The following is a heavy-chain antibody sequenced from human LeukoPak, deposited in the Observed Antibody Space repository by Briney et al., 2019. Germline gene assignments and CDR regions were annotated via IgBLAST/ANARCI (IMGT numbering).Heavy chain of an antibody. CDR2: ISYDGSTK. Sequence: GGSLRLSCVASGFTFSNYAMHWVRRAPGKGLEWVALISYDGSTKHYADSVKGRFTISRDNSKNTLSLQINSLRSEDTAVYYCAKDLHYYGPGSSPQYWGQGTLVTVSS. J-gene: IGHJ4*02. V-gene: IGHV3-30*18. CDR1: GFTFSNYA. D-gene: IGHD3-10*01. CDR3: AKDLHYYGPGSSPQY.